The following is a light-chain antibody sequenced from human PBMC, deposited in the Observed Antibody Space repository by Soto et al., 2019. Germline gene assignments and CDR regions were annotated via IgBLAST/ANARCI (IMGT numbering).Light chain of an antibody. CDR3: SSYTTSSTYV. CDR1: SSDVGGYDY. Sequence: QSALTQPASVSGSPGQSITIPCTGTSSDVGGYDYVSWYQQHPGKAPKLIIYDVSNRPIGVSNRFSGSKSGNTASLTISGLQAEDEADYYCSSYTTSSTYVFGTETKLTV. V-gene: IGLV2-14*03. CDR2: DVS. J-gene: IGLJ1*01.